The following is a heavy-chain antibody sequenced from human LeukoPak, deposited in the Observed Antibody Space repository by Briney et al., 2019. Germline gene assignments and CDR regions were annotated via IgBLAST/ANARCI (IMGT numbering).Heavy chain of an antibody. CDR3: ARLASGSYGPLTPFDY. CDR2: IYYSGST. D-gene: IGHD1-26*01. V-gene: IGHV4-59*08. Sequence: PSETLSLTCTVSGGSIRSHYWSWIRQPPGKGLEWIGDIYYSGSTNYNPSLKSRVTISVDTSKNQFSLRLSSVTAADTAVYYSARLASGSYGPLTPFDYWGQGTLVTVSS. CDR1: GGSIRSHY. J-gene: IGHJ4*02.